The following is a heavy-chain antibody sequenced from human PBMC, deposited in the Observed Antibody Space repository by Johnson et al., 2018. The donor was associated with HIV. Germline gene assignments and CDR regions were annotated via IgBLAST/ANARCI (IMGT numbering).Heavy chain of an antibody. CDR3: ARETVTRGAFDI. CDR1: GFTFSSYD. Sequence: VQLVESGGGRAKPGGSLRLSCAASGFTFSSYDMHWVRQATGKGLEWVSAIGTAGDTYYPGSVKGRFTISRENAKNSLYLQMNSLRAGDTAVYYCARETVTRGAFDIWGQGTMVTVSS. D-gene: IGHD4-11*01. J-gene: IGHJ3*02. CDR2: IGTAGDT. V-gene: IGHV3-13*01.